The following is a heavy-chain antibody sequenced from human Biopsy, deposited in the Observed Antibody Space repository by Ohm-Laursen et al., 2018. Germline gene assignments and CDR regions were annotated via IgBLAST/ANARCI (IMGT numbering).Heavy chain of an antibody. D-gene: IGHD6-19*01. Sequence: SVKVSCKASGGTFTNYAISWVRQAPGQGLEWVGGIIPLFNTANYAQKFQGRVTMTEDTSTHTAYMELSSLRSEDTALYYCATGIRSGWYYFDYWGQGTLVTVSS. CDR2: IIPLFNTA. CDR1: GGTFTNYA. J-gene: IGHJ4*02. V-gene: IGHV1-69*06. CDR3: ATGIRSGWYYFDY.